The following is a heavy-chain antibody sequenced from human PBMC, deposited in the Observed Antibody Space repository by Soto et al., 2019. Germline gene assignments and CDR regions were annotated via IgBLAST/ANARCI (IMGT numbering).Heavy chain of an antibody. CDR2: ISYDGNRK. CDR3: ARKGYGGRWSLDY. CDR1: GFTFSSYG. J-gene: IGHJ4*02. V-gene: IGHV3-30*03. D-gene: IGHD2-15*01. Sequence: QLQLVESGGGVVQPGRSLRLSCAASGFTFSSYGMHWARQAPGEGLEWVAVISYDGNRKYYADSVKGRFTISRDFSKNTVDLHMNSLRVEDTAVYFCARKGYGGRWSLDYWGQGTLVTVSS.